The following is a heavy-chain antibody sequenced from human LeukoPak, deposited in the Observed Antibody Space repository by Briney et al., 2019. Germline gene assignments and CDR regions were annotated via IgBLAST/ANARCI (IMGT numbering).Heavy chain of an antibody. J-gene: IGHJ4*02. V-gene: IGHV3-7*02. CDR1: GFTFSSYW. CDR3: AKIAVAGYFDY. Sequence: GGSLRLSCAASGFTFSSYWMSWVRQAPGKGLEWVADIQENGGEKYYIDSVKGRFTISRDNAKNSLYLQMNSLRVKDTAVYYCAKIAVAGYFDYWGQGTLVTVSS. CDR2: IQENGGEK. D-gene: IGHD6-19*01.